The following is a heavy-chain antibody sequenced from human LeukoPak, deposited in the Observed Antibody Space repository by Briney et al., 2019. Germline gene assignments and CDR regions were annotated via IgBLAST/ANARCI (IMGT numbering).Heavy chain of an antibody. CDR3: ARDLKHYYDSSGSR. CDR1: GFTVSNNY. V-gene: IGHV3-53*01. J-gene: IGHJ4*02. Sequence: PGGSLRLSCAASGFTVSNNYMNWVRQAPGKGLEWVSVIYSGGNTYYADSVKGRFTISRDNSKNTLYLQMNSLRAEDTAMYYCARDLKHYYDSSGSRWGQGTLVTVSS. D-gene: IGHD3-22*01. CDR2: IYSGGNT.